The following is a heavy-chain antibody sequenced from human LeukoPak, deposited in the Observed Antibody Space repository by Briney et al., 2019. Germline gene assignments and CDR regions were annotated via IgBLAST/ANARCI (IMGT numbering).Heavy chain of an antibody. CDR3: AREGADDSSGYYWLDP. CDR2: IYYSGST. V-gene: IGHV4-59*01. CDR1: GGPISSYY. J-gene: IGHJ5*02. D-gene: IGHD3-22*01. Sequence: PSETLSLTCTVSGGPISSYYWSWIRQPPGKGLEWVGSIYYSGSTNYNPSLKSRVTISVDTSKNQFSLKLNSVTTADTAVYYCAREGADDSSGYYWLDPWGQGTLVIVSS.